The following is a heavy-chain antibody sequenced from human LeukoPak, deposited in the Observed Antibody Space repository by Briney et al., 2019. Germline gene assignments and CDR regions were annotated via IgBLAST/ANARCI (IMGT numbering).Heavy chain of an antibody. J-gene: IGHJ2*01. V-gene: IGHV3-7*01. Sequence: GESLRLSCTGSGFMFNAYWMSWVRKAPGMGLEWVGKIRQDGGEIFYVDSVRGRFTISRDNAKNSVYLQLNSLRAEYTAVYYCARADLEWYLDLWGRGTLVTVSS. CDR2: IRQDGGEI. CDR3: ARADLEWYLDL. CDR1: GFMFNAYW.